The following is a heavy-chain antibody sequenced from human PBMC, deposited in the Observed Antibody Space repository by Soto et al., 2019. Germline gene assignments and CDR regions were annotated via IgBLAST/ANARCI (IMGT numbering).Heavy chain of an antibody. J-gene: IGHJ4*02. V-gene: IGHV1-69*05. CDR2: TFPIFDRG. Sequence: SVKVSCKASGGTFSSYPITWVRHAPGQGLEWMGGTFPIFDRGNYAQKFQGRLTITTGKSTNTAYMELSSLRSEDTAVYYCARRNTSGYLRYFDSWGQGTLVTVSS. D-gene: IGHD3-22*01. CDR3: ARRNTSGYLRYFDS. CDR1: GGTFSSYP.